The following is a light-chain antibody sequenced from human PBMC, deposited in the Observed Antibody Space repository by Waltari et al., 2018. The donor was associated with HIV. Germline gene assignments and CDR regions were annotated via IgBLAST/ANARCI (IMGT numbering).Light chain of an antibody. CDR3: GAWDDSLSGWV. J-gene: IGLJ3*02. CDR1: SSTIGSNY. CDR2: RNN. V-gene: IGLV1-47*01. Sequence: QSVLTQPPSVSGTPGQRVTISRSVSSSTIGSNYVYWYQQLPGTAPKLLIYRNNQRPSGVPDRFSVSKSGTSVSLAISGLRSEDEADYHCGAWDDSLSGWVFGGGTKLTVL.